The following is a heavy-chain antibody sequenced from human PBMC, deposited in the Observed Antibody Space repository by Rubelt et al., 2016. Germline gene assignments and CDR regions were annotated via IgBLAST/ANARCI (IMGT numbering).Heavy chain of an antibody. CDR1: GASISNNY. CDR3: AKIRGVTVPVVDY. V-gene: IGHV4-59*01. Sequence: QVQLHESGPGLVQPSETLSLICTVSGASISNNYWSWIRQVPGKRLELIDYMYYGGSTNYNPSLKSRVAISVDTSKNQFSLKLSSVTAADTAVYYCAKIRGVTVPVVDYWGQGTLVTVSS. CDR2: MYYGGST. J-gene: IGHJ4*02. D-gene: IGHD3-10*01.